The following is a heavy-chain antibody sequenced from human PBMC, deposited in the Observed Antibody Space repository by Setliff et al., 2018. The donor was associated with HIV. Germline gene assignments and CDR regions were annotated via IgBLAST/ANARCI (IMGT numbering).Heavy chain of an antibody. CDR1: GYTFTNYN. J-gene: IGHJ3*02. CDR2: IDPKNGKT. CDR3: AAEGNIFDI. Sequence: ASVKVSCKASGYTFTNYNIHWVQQAPGKGLQWMGRIDPKNGKTIHAEKFQGRVTIIADTSIDTTYMELSSLRSEDTAIYYCAAEGNIFDIWGQGTMVTVSS. V-gene: IGHV1-69-2*01.